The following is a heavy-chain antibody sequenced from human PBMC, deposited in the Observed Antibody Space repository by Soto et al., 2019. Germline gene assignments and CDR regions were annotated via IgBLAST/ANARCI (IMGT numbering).Heavy chain of an antibody. CDR2: IYYSGST. CDR3: ARDPGIAAARPGLHYYYGMDV. J-gene: IGHJ6*02. Sequence: SETLSLTCTVSGGSISSGGYYWSWIRQHPGKGLEWIGYIYYSGSTYYNPSLRSRVTISVDTSKNQFSLKLSSVTAADTAVYYCARDPGIAAARPGLHYYYGMDVWGQGTTVTVS. D-gene: IGHD6-13*01. V-gene: IGHV4-31*03. CDR1: GGSISSGGYY.